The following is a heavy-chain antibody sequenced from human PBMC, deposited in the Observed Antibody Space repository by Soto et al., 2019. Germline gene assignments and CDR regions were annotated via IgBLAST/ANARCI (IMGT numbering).Heavy chain of an antibody. CDR1: GASISGFY. CDR3: VRDGTKTLRDWFDP. J-gene: IGHJ5*02. CDR2: IYATGTT. D-gene: IGHD1-1*01. Sequence: SETLSVTCTVSGASISGFYLSWIRKSAGKGLEWIGRIYATGTTDYNPSLKSRVMMSVDTSKKQFSLKLRSVTAADTAVYYCVRDGTKTLRDWFDPWGQGISVNVSS. V-gene: IGHV4-4*07.